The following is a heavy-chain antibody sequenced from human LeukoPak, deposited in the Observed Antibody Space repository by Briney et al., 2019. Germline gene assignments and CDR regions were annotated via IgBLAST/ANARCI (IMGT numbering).Heavy chain of an antibody. J-gene: IGHJ4*02. Sequence: GGSLRLSCEVAGFTFSSYAMHWVRPAPGKGLGWVAVISYEGSNKYYADSVKGRFTISRDNSKNTLYLQMNSLRPEDTAVFYCAKAVHSSSSWQIDYWGQGTLVTVSS. D-gene: IGHD6-6*01. CDR1: GFTFSSYA. V-gene: IGHV3-30*18. CDR2: ISYEGSNK. CDR3: AKAVHSSSSWQIDY.